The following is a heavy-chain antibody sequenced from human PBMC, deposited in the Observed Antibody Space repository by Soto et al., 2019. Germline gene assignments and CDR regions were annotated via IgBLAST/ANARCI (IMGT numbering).Heavy chain of an antibody. CDR1: GFTFSSYA. J-gene: IGHJ4*02. CDR2: ISGSGGST. D-gene: IGHD2-15*01. CDR3: AKDTVVVAATRPEDDY. V-gene: IGHV3-23*01. Sequence: EVQLLESGGGLVQPGGSLRLSCAASGFTFSSYAMSWVRQAPGKGLEWVSAISGSGGSTYYADSVKGRFTISRDNSKNTLYLQMNSLRAEDTAVYYCAKDTVVVAATRPEDDYSGQGTLVTVSS.